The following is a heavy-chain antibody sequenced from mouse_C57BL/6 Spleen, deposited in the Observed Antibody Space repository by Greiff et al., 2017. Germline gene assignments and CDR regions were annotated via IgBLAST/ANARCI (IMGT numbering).Heavy chain of an antibody. Sequence: EVNLVESGEGLVKPGGSLKLSCAASGFTFSSYAMSWVRQTPEKRLEWVAYISRGGDYIYYADTVKGRFTFSRDNARNTLYLQMSSLKSEDTAMYYCTRETDGDYAMDYWGQGTSVTVSS. CDR3: TRETDGDYAMDY. J-gene: IGHJ4*01. CDR2: ISRGGDYI. V-gene: IGHV5-9-1*02. CDR1: GFTFSSYA.